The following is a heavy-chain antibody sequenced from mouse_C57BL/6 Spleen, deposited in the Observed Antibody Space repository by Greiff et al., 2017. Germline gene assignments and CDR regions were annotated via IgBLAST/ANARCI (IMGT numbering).Heavy chain of an antibody. V-gene: IGHV5-4*01. Sequence: EVQRVESGGGLVKPGGSLKLSCAASGFTFSSYAMSWVRQTPEKRLEWVATISDGGSYTYYPDNVKGRFTISKDNAKNNLYLQMRHLKSEDTAMYYCARDRGDYEGLDYWGQGTTLTVSS. J-gene: IGHJ2*01. CDR2: ISDGGSYT. D-gene: IGHD2-4*01. CDR3: ARDRGDYEGLDY. CDR1: GFTFSSYA.